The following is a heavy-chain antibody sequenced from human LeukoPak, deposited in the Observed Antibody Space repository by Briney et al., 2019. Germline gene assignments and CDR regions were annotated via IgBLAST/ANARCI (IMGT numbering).Heavy chain of an antibody. Sequence: GRSLRLSCAASGFTVSSNYMSWVRQAPGKGLEWVSVIYSGGSTYYADSVKGRFTISRDNSKNTLYLQMNSLRAEDTAVYYCARVSRVRYDSSGYYYGWGQGTLVTVSS. D-gene: IGHD3-22*01. V-gene: IGHV3-66*01. J-gene: IGHJ4*02. CDR3: ARVSRVRYDSSGYYYG. CDR2: IYSGGST. CDR1: GFTVSSNY.